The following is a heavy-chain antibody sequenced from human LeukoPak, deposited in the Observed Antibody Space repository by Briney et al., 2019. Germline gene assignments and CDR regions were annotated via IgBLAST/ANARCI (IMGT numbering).Heavy chain of an antibody. CDR1: VFTFSSYS. CDR3: ANPWGSGWYFDL. D-gene: IGHD7-27*01. V-gene: IGHV3-30*18. CDR2: ISYDGSNK. Sequence: GGSLRLSCAASVFTFSSYSMNWVRQAPGKGLEWVAVISYDGSNKYYADSVKGRFTISRDNSKNTLYLQMNNLRADDTAVYYCANPWGSGWYFDLWGRGTLVTVSS. J-gene: IGHJ2*01.